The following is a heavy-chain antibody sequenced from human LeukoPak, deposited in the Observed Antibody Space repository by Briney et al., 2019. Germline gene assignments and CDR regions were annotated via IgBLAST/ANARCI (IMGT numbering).Heavy chain of an antibody. J-gene: IGHJ4*02. V-gene: IGHV3-33*01. CDR1: GFTFSIYG. CDR3: ARGAQNQLYYFDY. D-gene: IGHD1-1*01. CDR2: IWYDGSNK. Sequence: GGSLRLSCAASGFTFSIYGMHWVRQAPGKGLEWVAVIWYDGSNKYYADSVKGRFTISRDNSKNTLYLQMNSLRAEDTAVYYCARGAQNQLYYFDYWGQGTLVTVSS.